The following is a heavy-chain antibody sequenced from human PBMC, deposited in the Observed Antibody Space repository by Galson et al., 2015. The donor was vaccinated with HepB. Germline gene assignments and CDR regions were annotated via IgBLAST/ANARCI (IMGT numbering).Heavy chain of an antibody. CDR2: IIPILGIA. CDR1: GGTFSSYA. CDR3: ARWKYYGSGSNDNWFDP. J-gene: IGHJ5*02. D-gene: IGHD3-10*01. V-gene: IGHV1-69*04. Sequence: SVKVSCKTSGGTFSSYAISWVRQAPGQGLEWMGRIIPILGIANYGQKFKGRVTITADKSTSTAYMERSSLRSEDAAVYYCARWKYYGSGSNDNWFDPWGQGTLVTVSS.